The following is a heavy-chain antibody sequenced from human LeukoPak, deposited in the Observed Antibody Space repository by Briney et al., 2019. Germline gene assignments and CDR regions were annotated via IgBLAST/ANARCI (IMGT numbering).Heavy chain of an antibody. CDR2: IKHDGSEK. Sequence: GGSLRLSCAASGFIFTGYFMSWVRQAPGKGLEWVASIKHDGSEKYYVDSVRGRFTISRDNTKNLLYLQMSSLRAEDTAVYYCATDRGWRTSGYYLYYFEYLGQGTLVTFSS. CDR1: GFIFTGYF. J-gene: IGHJ4*02. D-gene: IGHD3-3*01. CDR3: ATDRGWRTSGYYLYYFEY. V-gene: IGHV3-7*01.